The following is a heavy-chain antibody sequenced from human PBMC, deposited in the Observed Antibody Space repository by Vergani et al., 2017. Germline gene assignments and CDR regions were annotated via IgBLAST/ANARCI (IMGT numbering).Heavy chain of an antibody. Sequence: EVQLVESGGGLVQPGGSLRLSCAASGFTFSSYWMHWVRQAPGKGLVWVSRINSDVSSTSYAESVKGRFTISRDNAKNTLYLQMNSLRAEDTAVYYCARGRRDGYNWSYWYFDLWGRGTLVTVSS. CDR3: ARGRRDGYNWSYWYFDL. V-gene: IGHV3-74*01. CDR2: INSDVSST. CDR1: GFTFSSYW. D-gene: IGHD5-24*01. J-gene: IGHJ2*01.